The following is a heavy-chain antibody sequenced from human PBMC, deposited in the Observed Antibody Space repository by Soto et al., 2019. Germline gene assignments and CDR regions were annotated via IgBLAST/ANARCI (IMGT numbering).Heavy chain of an antibody. J-gene: IGHJ6*02. Sequence: GGSLRLSCAASGFTFSSYAMHWVRQAPGKGLEWVAVISYDGSNKYYADSVKGRFTISRDNSKNTLYLQMNSLRAEDTAVYYCARDFVGQLVWRGYYYYYGMDVWGQGTTVTVSS. CDR3: ARDFVGQLVWRGYYYYYGMDV. CDR2: ISYDGSNK. D-gene: IGHD6-6*01. CDR1: GFTFSSYA. V-gene: IGHV3-30-3*01.